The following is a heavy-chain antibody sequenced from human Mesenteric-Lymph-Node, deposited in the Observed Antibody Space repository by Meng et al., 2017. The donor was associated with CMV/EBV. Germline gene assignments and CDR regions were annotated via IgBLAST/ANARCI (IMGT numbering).Heavy chain of an antibody. CDR2: IRYDGSNK. CDR3: ARDPSKLGYCSGDKCFYFFDY. J-gene: IGHJ4*02. V-gene: IGHV3-30*02. Sequence: GESLKISCVGSELTFRNYGMNWVRQAPGKGLEWVAFIRYDGSNKYYADSVKGRFTISRDNSKNTLYLELNSLNAEDTGVYYCARDPSKLGYCSGDKCFYFFDYWGQGTLVTVSS. CDR1: ELTFRNYG. D-gene: IGHD2-15*01.